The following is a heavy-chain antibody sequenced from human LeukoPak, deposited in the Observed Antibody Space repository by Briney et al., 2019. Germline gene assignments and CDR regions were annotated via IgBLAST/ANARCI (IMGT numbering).Heavy chain of an antibody. CDR1: GFTVSSNY. Sequence: GALRLSCAASGFTVSSNYMSWVRQAPGKGLEWVSVIYSGGSTYYADSVKGRFTISRHNSKNALYLQMNSLRAEDTAVYYCARGLVVVPTGLMDVWGQGTTVTVSS. CDR3: ARGLVVVPTGLMDV. D-gene: IGHD2-2*01. CDR2: IYSGGST. V-gene: IGHV3-53*04. J-gene: IGHJ6*02.